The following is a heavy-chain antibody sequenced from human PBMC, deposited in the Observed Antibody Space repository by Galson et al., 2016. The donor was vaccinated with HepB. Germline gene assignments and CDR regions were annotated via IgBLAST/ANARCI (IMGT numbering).Heavy chain of an antibody. V-gene: IGHV1-69*13. CDR3: AVDTTVISKGFDY. CDR1: GGSSSNYG. CDR2: VIPIFRTT. J-gene: IGHJ4*02. D-gene: IGHD4-11*01. Sequence: SVKVSCKASGGSSSNYGFNWVRQAPGQGLEWMGGVIPIFRTTNYAQNFQGRVTITADESTSTAYMELSSLRSEDTAVYYCAVDTTVISKGFDYWGQGTLVTVSS.